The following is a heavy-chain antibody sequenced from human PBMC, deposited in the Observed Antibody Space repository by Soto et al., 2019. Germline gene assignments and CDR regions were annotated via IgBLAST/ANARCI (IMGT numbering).Heavy chain of an antibody. CDR3: ARGSGRDVVVPAAMVWFDP. D-gene: IGHD2-2*01. V-gene: IGHV4-34*01. Sequence: PSETLSLTCAVYGGSFSGYYWSWIRQPPGKGLEWIGEINHSGSTNYNPSLKSRVTISVDTSKNQFSLKLSSVTAADTAVYYCARGSGRDVVVPAAMVWFDPWGQGTLVTVSS. CDR2: INHSGST. J-gene: IGHJ5*02. CDR1: GGSFSGYY.